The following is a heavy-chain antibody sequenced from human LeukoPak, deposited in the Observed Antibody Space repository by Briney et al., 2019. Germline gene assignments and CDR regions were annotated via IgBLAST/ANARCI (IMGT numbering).Heavy chain of an antibody. CDR1: GFTFSSYG. Sequence: PGGSLRLSCAASGFTFSSYGMHWVRQAPGKGLEWEAFIRYDGSNKYYADSVKGRFTISRDNSKNTLYLQMNSLRAEDTAVYYCANGPHSSSWFLFGYWGQGTLVTVSS. D-gene: IGHD6-13*01. CDR3: ANGPHSSSWFLFGY. V-gene: IGHV3-30*02. CDR2: IRYDGSNK. J-gene: IGHJ4*02.